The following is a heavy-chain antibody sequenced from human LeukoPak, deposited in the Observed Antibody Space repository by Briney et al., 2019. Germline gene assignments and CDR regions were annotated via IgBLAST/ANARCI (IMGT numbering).Heavy chain of an antibody. CDR2: IIPIFGTA. Sequence: ASVKVSCKASGGTFSSYAISWVRQAPGQGLEWMGGIIPIFGTANYAQKFQGRVTITADESTSTAYMELSSLRSEDTAVYYCARRIGSGSYCNEDYFDYWGQGTLVTVSS. J-gene: IGHJ4*02. CDR3: ARRIGSGSYCNEDYFDY. V-gene: IGHV1-69*13. CDR1: GGTFSSYA. D-gene: IGHD3-10*01.